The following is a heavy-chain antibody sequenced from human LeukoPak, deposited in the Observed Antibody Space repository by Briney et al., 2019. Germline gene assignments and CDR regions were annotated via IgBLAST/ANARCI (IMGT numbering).Heavy chain of an antibody. V-gene: IGHV3-43*02. Sequence: PGGSLRLSCAASGFSFDDYAMHWVRQAPGKGLECVSLLSGDGGRTFYADSVKGRFTISRDNRKNSLYLQMNSLRTEDTALYYCAKDIHERGYPEYWGQGTLVTVSS. CDR3: AKDIHERGYPEY. CDR1: GFSFDDYA. D-gene: IGHD3-22*01. J-gene: IGHJ4*02. CDR2: LSGDGGRT.